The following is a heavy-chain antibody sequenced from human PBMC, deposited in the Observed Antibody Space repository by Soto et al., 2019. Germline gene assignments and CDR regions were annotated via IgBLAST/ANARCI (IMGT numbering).Heavy chain of an antibody. V-gene: IGHV4-31*11. CDR3: AREVPAAMGGVPYYYMDV. CDR1: GGSLSSGNFY. CDR2: IYYSGST. Sequence: QVQLQESGPGVVRPSQTLSLTCAVSGGSLSSGNFYWNWIRQHPGKGLEWIGYIYYSGSTYYNPSLNSRVTISVDTSNNQFSLKLGSVTAADTAVYYCAREVPAAMGGVPYYYMDVWGKGTTVTVSS. J-gene: IGHJ6*03. D-gene: IGHD2-2*01.